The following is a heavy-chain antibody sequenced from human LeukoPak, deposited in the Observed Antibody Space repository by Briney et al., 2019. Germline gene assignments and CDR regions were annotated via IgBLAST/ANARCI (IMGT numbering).Heavy chain of an antibody. J-gene: IGHJ6*02. CDR3: AMDV. V-gene: IGHV4-39*07. CDR1: GGSMTAGDYY. Sequence: PSETLSLTCTVSGGSMTAGDYYWGWVRQPPGTGLQWIATSYQGASLKSRVTISLDTSKNQFSLRLTSDCARIYGLYQEAMDVWGPGITVTVSS. D-gene: IGHD3-16*02. CDR2: S.